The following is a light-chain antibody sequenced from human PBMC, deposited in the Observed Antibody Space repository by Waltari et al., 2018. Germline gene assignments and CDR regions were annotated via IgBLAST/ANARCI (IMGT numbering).Light chain of an antibody. CDR1: SSNIGPYS. V-gene: IGLV1-47*01. Sequence: QSVLTQPPSASGTPGQRVTISCSGRSSNIGPYSVYWYQQLPGTAPKLLIYRNNQWPSGVPDRFSGSKSGTSASLAISGLRSEDEADYYCATWDDSLTAWVFGGGTKLTVL. CDR3: ATWDDSLTAWV. CDR2: RNN. J-gene: IGLJ3*02.